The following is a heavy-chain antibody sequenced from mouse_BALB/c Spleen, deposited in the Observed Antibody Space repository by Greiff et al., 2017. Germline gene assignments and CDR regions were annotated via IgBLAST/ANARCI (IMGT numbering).Heavy chain of an antibody. CDR2: IWAGGST. Sequence: VQVVESGPGLVAPSQSLSITCTVSGFSLTSYGVHWVRQPPGKGLEWLGVIWAGGSTNYNSALMSRLSISKDNSKSQVFLKMNSLQTDDTAMSYCAREEMITTAWFAYWGQGTLVTVSA. V-gene: IGHV2-9*02. CDR3: AREEMITTAWFAY. D-gene: IGHD2-4*01. J-gene: IGHJ3*01. CDR1: GFSLTSYG.